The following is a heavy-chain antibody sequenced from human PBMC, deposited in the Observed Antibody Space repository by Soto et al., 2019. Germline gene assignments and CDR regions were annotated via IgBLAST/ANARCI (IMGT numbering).Heavy chain of an antibody. CDR3: ARDPGRYYYMDF. CDR2: IYYSGRT. V-gene: IGHV4-31*03. Sequence: QVQLQESGPGLVKPSQTLSLTCTVSGGSISSGGYYWSWIRQHPGKGLEWIGYIYYSGRTYYNPCLKSRVTISVDTSKNQFSLKLSSVTAADTAVYHCARDPGRYYYMDFWGKGTTVTVSS. J-gene: IGHJ6*03. CDR1: GGSISSGGYY.